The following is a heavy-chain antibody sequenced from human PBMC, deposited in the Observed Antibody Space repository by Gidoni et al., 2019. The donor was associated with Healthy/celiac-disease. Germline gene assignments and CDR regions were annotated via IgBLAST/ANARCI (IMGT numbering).Heavy chain of an antibody. D-gene: IGHD3-16*01. CDR1: GFTFSSYE. Sequence: EVQLVESGGGLVQPGGSLRLLCAASGFTFSSYEMNWVRQAPGKGLEWVSYISSSGSTIYYADSVKGRFTISRDNAKNSLYLQMNSLRAEDTAVYYCAREWGYYFDYWGQGTLVTVSS. V-gene: IGHV3-48*03. CDR2: ISSSGSTI. J-gene: IGHJ4*02. CDR3: AREWGYYFDY.